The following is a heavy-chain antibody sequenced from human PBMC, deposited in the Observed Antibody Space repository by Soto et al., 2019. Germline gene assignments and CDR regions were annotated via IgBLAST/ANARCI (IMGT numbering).Heavy chain of an antibody. D-gene: IGHD1-1*01. J-gene: IGHJ4*01. V-gene: IGHV1-2*02. Sequence: SSRASAAPFTADYMTGVGPAPRQGLAWMGWMKPKSGGTMYPQKFQGRVARTWDTSISTAYMALTRLRSDDTAVYYCARNLEKGGGIAGVDYWGRGTLVSVS. CDR3: ARNLEKGGGIAGVDY. CDR1: AAPFTADY. CDR2: MKPKSGGT.